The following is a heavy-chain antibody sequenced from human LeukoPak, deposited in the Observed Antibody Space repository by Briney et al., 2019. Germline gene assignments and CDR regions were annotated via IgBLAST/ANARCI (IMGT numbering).Heavy chain of an antibody. J-gene: IGHJ4*02. Sequence: GGSLRLSCAASGFTFSSYNMNWVRQAPGKGLEWVSYISSSGTTTYYADSVKGRFTISRDNAKNSLYLQMNSLRAEDTAVFYCARGQWPDFWGQGTLLIVSS. V-gene: IGHV3-48*04. CDR1: GFTFSSYN. CDR2: ISSSGTTT. D-gene: IGHD6-19*01. CDR3: ARGQWPDF.